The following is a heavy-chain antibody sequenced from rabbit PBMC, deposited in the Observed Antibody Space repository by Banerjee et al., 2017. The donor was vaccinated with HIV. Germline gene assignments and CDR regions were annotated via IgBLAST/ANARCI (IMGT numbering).Heavy chain of an antibody. V-gene: IGHV1S43*01. J-gene: IGHJ4*01. CDR1: GVDVSGYYY. Sequence: QEQLEESGGDLVQPGGSLTLTCTASGVDVSGYYYMCWVRQAPGKGLELVACIATKTGSTWFARWVNGRFTISRSTSLNTVDLKMTSLTVADTATYFCARGTSGSSYFYFNLWGPGTLVTVS. CDR3: ARGTSGSSYFYFNL. D-gene: IGHD8-1*01. CDR2: IATKTGST.